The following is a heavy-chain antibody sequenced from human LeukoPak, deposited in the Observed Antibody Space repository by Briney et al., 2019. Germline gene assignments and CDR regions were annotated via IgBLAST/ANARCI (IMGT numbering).Heavy chain of an antibody. Sequence: QPGGSLRLSCAASGFTFDDYAMHWVRQAPGKGLKWVSGISWNSGSIGYADSVKGRFTISRDNAKNSLYLQMNSLRAEDTALYYCAKDMGSGWVFDHWGQGTLVTVSS. V-gene: IGHV3-9*01. CDR2: ISWNSGSI. CDR1: GFTFDDYA. CDR3: AKDMGSGWVFDH. D-gene: IGHD6-19*01. J-gene: IGHJ4*02.